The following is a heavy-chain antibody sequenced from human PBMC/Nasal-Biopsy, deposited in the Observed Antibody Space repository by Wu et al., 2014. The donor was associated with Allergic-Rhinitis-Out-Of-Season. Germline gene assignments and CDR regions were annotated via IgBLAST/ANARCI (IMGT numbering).Heavy chain of an antibody. J-gene: IGHJ4*02. CDR3: VRQQDDGSGYHIFDY. Sequence: TLSLTCTVSGDSIYSSSSYWAWIRHAPGKGLEWIGSIFYSGNNFYNSSLKSRVSLSVDTSKNRFSLMLTSVTVADTAVFYCVRQQDDGSGYHIFDYWGQGALVTVSS. D-gene: IGHD3-22*01. CDR2: IFYSGNN. V-gene: IGHV4-39*01. CDR1: GDSIYSSSSY.